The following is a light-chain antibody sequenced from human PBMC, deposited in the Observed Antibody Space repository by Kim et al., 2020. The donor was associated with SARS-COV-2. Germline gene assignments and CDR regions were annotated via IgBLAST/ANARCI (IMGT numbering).Light chain of an antibody. CDR3: GAWDSSLSAGV. V-gene: IGLV1-51*01. CDR1: NANIGNNY. CDR2: DDH. Sequence: QSVLTQSPSVSAAPGQKDTISCSGSNANIGNNYVAWYQQLPGTAPKLLIYDDHKRPSGIPDRFSGSKSGTSATLGITGLQTGDEADYYCGAWDSSLSAGVFGGGTQLTVL. J-gene: IGLJ3*02.